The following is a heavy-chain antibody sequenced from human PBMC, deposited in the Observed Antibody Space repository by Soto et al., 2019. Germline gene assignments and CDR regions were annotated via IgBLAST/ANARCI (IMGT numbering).Heavy chain of an antibody. J-gene: IGHJ3*02. CDR2: ISSSSSTI. CDR3: AKDGGRDIVLMVYATNDAFDI. D-gene: IGHD2-8*01. CDR1: GFTFSSYS. Sequence: GGSLRLSCAASGFTFSSYSMNWVRQAPGKGLEWVSYISSSSSTIYYADSVKGRFTISRDNAKNSLYLQMNSLRAEDTAVYYCAKDGGRDIVLMVYATNDAFDIWGQGTMVTVSS. V-gene: IGHV3-48*01.